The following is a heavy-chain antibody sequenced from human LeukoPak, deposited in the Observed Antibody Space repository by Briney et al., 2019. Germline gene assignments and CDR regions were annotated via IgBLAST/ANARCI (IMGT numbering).Heavy chain of an antibody. CDR2: ISITGKTT. CDR1: GFTFSSYA. CDR3: ARAMSAVAGIDY. J-gene: IGHJ4*02. Sequence: GGSLRLACAASGFTFSSYAMSSVRQPPGKGLEWVSVISITGKTTYYADSVKGRFTIYRDNSKNTLYLQMSSLSAEDTAEYYCARAMSAVAGIDYWGQGTLVTVSS. D-gene: IGHD6-19*01. V-gene: IGHV3-23*01.